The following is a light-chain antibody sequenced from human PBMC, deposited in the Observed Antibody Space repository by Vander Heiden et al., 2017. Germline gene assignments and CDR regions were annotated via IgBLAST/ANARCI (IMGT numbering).Light chain of an antibody. CDR1: AFPKQY. J-gene: IGLJ3*02. V-gene: IGLV3-25*03. CDR3: QSADSSGTYWV. Sequence: SYERTQPPSVSGSPGRTGSITCFVVAFPKQYAYWCQQKPGQAPARVIYKDSESPSGSPERFSGSSSGTTVTLTISGVQAEDEADYYCQSADSSGTYWVFGGGTKLTVL. CDR2: KDS.